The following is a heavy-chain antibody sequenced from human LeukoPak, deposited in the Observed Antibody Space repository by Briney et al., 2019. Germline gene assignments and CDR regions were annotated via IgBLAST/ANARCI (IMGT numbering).Heavy chain of an antibody. Sequence: GASVRVSCKASGYTFTSYGISWVRQAPGQGLEWMGWISAYNGNTNYAQKLQGRVTMTTDTSTSTAYMELRSLRSDDTAVYYCAREATYYYDSSGYYYYYGMDVWGQGTTVTVSS. CDR2: ISAYNGNT. CDR1: GYTFTSYG. CDR3: AREATYYYDSSGYYYYYGMDV. D-gene: IGHD3-22*01. V-gene: IGHV1-18*01. J-gene: IGHJ6*02.